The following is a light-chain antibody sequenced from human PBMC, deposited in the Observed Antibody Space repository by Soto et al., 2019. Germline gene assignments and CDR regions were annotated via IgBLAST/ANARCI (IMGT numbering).Light chain of an antibody. J-gene: IGKJ2*01. V-gene: IGKV3-20*01. CDR2: GTI. Sequence: EIVLTQSPGTLYLSTGERATLSCRASQRVSDSYLSWYQHKPDQDPRLLIYGTITRATGIPDRLSGSGSGTDFTLTISRLEPVDTAVYYCQQYSSSPRTFGQGTQREI. CDR1: QRVSDSY. CDR3: QQYSSSPRT.